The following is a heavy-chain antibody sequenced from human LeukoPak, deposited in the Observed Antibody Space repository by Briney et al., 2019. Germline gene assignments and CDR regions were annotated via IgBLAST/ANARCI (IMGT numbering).Heavy chain of an antibody. CDR3: ARGVKSAIGKWNYVWFDP. D-gene: IGHD1-7*01. J-gene: IGHJ5*02. Sequence: GGSLRLSCAASGFTFSSYWMHWVRQAPGKGLVWVSRINSDGSSTSYADSVKGRFTISRDNAKNTLYLQMNSLRAEDTAVYYCARGVKSAIGKWNYVWFDPWGPGTLVTVSS. CDR2: INSDGSST. CDR1: GFTFSSYW. V-gene: IGHV3-74*01.